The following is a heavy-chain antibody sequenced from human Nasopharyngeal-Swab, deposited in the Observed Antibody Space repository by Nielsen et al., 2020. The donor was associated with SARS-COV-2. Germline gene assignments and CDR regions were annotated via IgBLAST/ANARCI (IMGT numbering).Heavy chain of an antibody. J-gene: IGHJ6*02. CDR3: ATVLPVRRSEWELLQAPYYYYGMDV. CDR1: GYTLTELS. CDR2: FDPEDGET. Sequence: ASVKVSCKVSGYTLTELSMHWVRQAPGKGLEWMGGFDPEDGETIYAQKFQGRVTMTEDTSTDTAYMELSSLRSEDTAVYYCATVLPVRRSEWELLQAPYYYYGMDVWGQGTTVTVSS. V-gene: IGHV1-24*01. D-gene: IGHD1-26*01.